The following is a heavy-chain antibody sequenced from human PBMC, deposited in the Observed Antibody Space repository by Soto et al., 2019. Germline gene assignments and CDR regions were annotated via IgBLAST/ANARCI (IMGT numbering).Heavy chain of an antibody. D-gene: IGHD3-9*01. V-gene: IGHV1-69*08. J-gene: IGHJ2*01. CDR1: GGTFTSYS. Sequence: QVQLVQSGAEVKKPGSSVKVSCKASGGTFTSYSISWVRQAPGQGLEWMGTIIPTLGLTHYAQKFQGRVTITADKSTSTAYMELSSLRSEDTAVYYCAREKGLRHFDGPGYWYLDLWGRGSLVTVSS. CDR2: IIPTLGLT. CDR3: AREKGLRHFDGPGYWYLDL.